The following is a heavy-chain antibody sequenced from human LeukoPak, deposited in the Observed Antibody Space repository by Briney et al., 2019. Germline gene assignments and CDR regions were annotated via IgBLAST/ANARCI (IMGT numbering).Heavy chain of an antibody. CDR3: ASGVEGTAYYYYYYMDV. CDR2: IIPIFGTA. J-gene: IGHJ6*03. CDR1: GGTFSSYA. D-gene: IGHD1-1*01. V-gene: IGHV1-69*13. Sequence: SVKVSCKASGGTFSSYAISWVRQAPGQGLEWMGGIIPIFGTANYAQKFQGRVTITADESTSAAYMELSSLRSEDTAVYYCASGVEGTAYYYYYYMDVWGKGTTVTVSS.